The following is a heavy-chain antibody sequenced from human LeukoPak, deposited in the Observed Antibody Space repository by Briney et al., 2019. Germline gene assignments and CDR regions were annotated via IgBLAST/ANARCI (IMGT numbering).Heavy chain of an antibody. V-gene: IGHV1-2*02. CDR2: INPNSGGT. J-gene: IGHJ6*02. CDR1: GYTFTGYY. D-gene: IGHD3-10*01. CDR3: ARVVLYGSGRLSWPNYGMDV. Sequence: ASVKVSCKASGYTFTGYYMHWVRQAPGQGLEWMRWINPNSGGTNYAQKFQGRVTMTRDTSISTAYMELSRLRSDDTAVYYCARVVLYGSGRLSWPNYGMDVWGQGTTVTVSS.